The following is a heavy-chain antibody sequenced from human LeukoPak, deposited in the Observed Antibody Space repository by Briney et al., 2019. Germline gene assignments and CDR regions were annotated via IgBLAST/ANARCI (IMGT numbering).Heavy chain of an antibody. D-gene: IGHD3-3*01. CDR3: ARGFASDTYGQYYDFWSGSYYYGMDV. V-gene: IGHV3-48*01. CDR1: GFTFSSYS. J-gene: IGHJ6*02. Sequence: PGRSLRLSCAASGFTFSSYSMNWVRQAPGKGLEWVSYISSSSSTIYYADSVKGRSTISRDNAKNSLYLQMNSLRAEDTAVYYCARGFASDTYGQYYDFWSGSYYYGMDVWGQGTTVTVSS. CDR2: ISSSSSTI.